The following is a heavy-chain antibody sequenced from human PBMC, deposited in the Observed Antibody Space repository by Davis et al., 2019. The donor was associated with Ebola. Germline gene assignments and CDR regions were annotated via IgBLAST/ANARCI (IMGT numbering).Heavy chain of an antibody. J-gene: IGHJ4*02. CDR3: AKERITIFGVAPLDY. CDR2: IWYDGSNK. CDR1: GFTFSSYG. Sequence: GESLKISCAASGFTFSSYGMHWVRQAPGKGLEWVAVIWYDGSNKYYADSVKGRFTISRDNSKNTLYLQMNSLRAEDTAVYYCAKERITIFGVAPLDYWGQGTLVTVSS. D-gene: IGHD3-3*01. V-gene: IGHV3-30*02.